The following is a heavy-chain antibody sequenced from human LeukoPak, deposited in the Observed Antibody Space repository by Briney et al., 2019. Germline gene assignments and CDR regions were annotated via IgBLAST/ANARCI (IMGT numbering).Heavy chain of an antibody. CDR2: ISSSSSTI. J-gene: IGHJ4*02. Sequence: GGSLRLSCVASGFTFSSYSMNWVRQAPGKGLEWVSYISSSSSTIYYADSVKGRFTISRDNAKNSLYLQMNSLRAEDTAVYYCARDAYVWGSYRYDYWGQGTLVTVSS. D-gene: IGHD3-16*02. CDR1: GFTFSSYS. CDR3: ARDAYVWGSYRYDY. V-gene: IGHV3-48*01.